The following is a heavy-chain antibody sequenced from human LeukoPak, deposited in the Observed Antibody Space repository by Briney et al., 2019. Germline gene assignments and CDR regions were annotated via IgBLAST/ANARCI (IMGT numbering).Heavy chain of an antibody. D-gene: IGHD6-13*01. CDR2: IYHSGST. J-gene: IGHJ5*02. V-gene: IGHV4-38-2*02. Sequence: SETLSLTCTVSGYSISSGYYWGWIRQPRGEGLEWNGSIYHSGSTYYNPSLKSRGTISVDTSKNQFSLKLSSVTAADTAVYYCAGTIAAAGRINNSFDPWGQGTLVTVSS. CDR1: GYSISSGYY. CDR3: AGTIAAAGRINNSFDP.